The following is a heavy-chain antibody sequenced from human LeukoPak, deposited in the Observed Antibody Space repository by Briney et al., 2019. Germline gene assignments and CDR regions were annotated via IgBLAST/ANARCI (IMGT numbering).Heavy chain of an antibody. CDR3: ALRAGISSSWYHRRGFDP. Sequence: PSETLSLTCAVYGGSFSGYYWSCIRQPPGKGLEWIGEINHSGSTNYNPSLKSRVTISVDTSKNQFSLKLSSVTAADTAVYYCALRAGISSSWYHRRGFDPWGQGTLVTVSS. CDR1: GGSFSGYY. CDR2: INHSGST. D-gene: IGHD6-13*01. V-gene: IGHV4-34*01. J-gene: IGHJ5*02.